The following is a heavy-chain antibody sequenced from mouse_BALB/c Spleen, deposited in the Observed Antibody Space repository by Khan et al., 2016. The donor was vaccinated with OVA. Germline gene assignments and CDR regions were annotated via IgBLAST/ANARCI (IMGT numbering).Heavy chain of an antibody. CDR1: GFSLTGYG. J-gene: IGHJ4*01. Sequence: VKLKESGPGLVAPSQSLSITCTVSGFSLTGYGVNWVRQPPGKGLEWLGMIWGDGSTDYNSALKYRLSISKDNSKSHVFLKMNSLQTDDTARYYCASAYYGNYREAMDYWGQGTSVTVSS. V-gene: IGHV2-6-7*01. CDR2: IWGDGST. D-gene: IGHD2-10*01. CDR3: ASAYYGNYREAMDY.